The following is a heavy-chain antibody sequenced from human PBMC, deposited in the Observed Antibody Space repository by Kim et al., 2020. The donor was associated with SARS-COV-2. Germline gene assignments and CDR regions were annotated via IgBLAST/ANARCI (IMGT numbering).Heavy chain of an antibody. CDR3: ARASYSSSGNWFDP. Sequence: NPSLKSRVTISVDKSKNQFSLKLSSVTAADTAVYYCARASYSSSGNWFDPWGQGTLVTVSS. J-gene: IGHJ5*02. D-gene: IGHD6-13*01. V-gene: IGHV4-4*02.